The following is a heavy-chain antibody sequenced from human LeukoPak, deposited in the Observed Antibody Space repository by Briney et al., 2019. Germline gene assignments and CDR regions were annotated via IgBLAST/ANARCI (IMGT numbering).Heavy chain of an antibody. V-gene: IGHV1-2*02. D-gene: IGHD6-13*01. CDR2: INPNSGGT. Sequence: ASVKVSCKASGYTFTCYYMHWVRRAPGQGLEWMGWINPNSGGTNYAQKFQGRVTMTRDTSISTAYMELSRLRSDDTAVYYCARESYSSSWDDAFDIWGQGTMVTVSS. CDR3: ARESYSSSWDDAFDI. J-gene: IGHJ3*02. CDR1: GYTFTCYY.